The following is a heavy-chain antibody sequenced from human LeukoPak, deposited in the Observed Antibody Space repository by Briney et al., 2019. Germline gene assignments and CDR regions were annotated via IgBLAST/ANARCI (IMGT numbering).Heavy chain of an antibody. J-gene: IGHJ3*02. D-gene: IGHD3-9*01. CDR3: ARLPFESGAFDI. Sequence: SETLSLTCTVSGGSISSSSYYWGWIRQPPGKGLEWIGYIYYSGSTNYNPSLKSRVTISVDTSKNQFSLKLSSVTAADTAVYYCARLPFESGAFDIWGQGTMVTVSS. CDR2: IYYSGST. CDR1: GGSISSSSYY. V-gene: IGHV4-61*05.